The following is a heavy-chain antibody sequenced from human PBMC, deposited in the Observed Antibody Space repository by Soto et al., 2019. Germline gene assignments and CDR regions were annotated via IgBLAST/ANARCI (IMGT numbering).Heavy chain of an antibody. CDR3: ARHSLALRKNNWFDP. D-gene: IGHD3-3*02. Sequence: PSETLSLTCTASGDSIISSDFYWGWVRQPPGKGLEWIGSIFYLGSSYYNPSLKSRVTMSVDTSKNQFSLRLRSVTAADTALYFCARHSLALRKNNWFDPWGQGIMVTV. V-gene: IGHV4-39*01. J-gene: IGHJ5*02. CDR1: GDSIISSDFY. CDR2: IFYLGSS.